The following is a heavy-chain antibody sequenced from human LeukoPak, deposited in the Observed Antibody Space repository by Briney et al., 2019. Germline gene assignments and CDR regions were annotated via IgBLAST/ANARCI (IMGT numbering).Heavy chain of an antibody. J-gene: IGHJ4*02. Sequence: PGGSLRLSCAASGFTFSSFAMNWVRQAPGKGLEWVSGISGSGVTTYHADSVKGRFTISRDNSKKTLYLQMNSLRAEDTAVYYCTKAQYCGGDCYSRDDYWGQGTLVTVSS. CDR1: GFTFSSFA. D-gene: IGHD2-21*02. V-gene: IGHV3-23*01. CDR3: TKAQYCGGDCYSRDDY. CDR2: ISGSGVTT.